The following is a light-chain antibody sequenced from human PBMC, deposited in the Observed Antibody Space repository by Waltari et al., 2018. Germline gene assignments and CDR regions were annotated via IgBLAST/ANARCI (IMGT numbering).Light chain of an antibody. CDR3: QQYSSAPNT. J-gene: IGKJ2*01. Sequence: IVLTQSPGNLSLTPGERAALSCRASQSVSRSYLAWYQQKPGQAPRLLIYGASNRATGIPDRFSGSGSGTDFTLTISRLEPEDFAVYFCQQYSSAPNTFGQGTKLEIK. V-gene: IGKV3-20*01. CDR2: GAS. CDR1: QSVSRSY.